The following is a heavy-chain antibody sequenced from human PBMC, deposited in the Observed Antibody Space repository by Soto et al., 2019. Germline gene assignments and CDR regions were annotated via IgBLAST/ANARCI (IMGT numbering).Heavy chain of an antibody. V-gene: IGHV3-30*18. CDR2: LSNDGSNE. CDR3: AKDLRRAFYGMDV. CDR1: GFTFSSYG. J-gene: IGHJ6*02. Sequence: QVQLVESGGGVVQPGRSLRLSCVASGFTFSSYGMHWVRQAPGKGLEWVTLLSNDGSNEYYADSVKGRFIISRDNSKNTLYLQMNSLRAEDTAVYYCAKDLRRAFYGMDVWGQGTTVTVSS. D-gene: IGHD3-9*01.